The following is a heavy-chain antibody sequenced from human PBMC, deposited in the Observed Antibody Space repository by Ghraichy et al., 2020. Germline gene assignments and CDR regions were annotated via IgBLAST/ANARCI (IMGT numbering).Heavy chain of an antibody. CDR2: ISYDGGNY. CDR3: ARRYSYTYNYFDY. J-gene: IGHJ4*02. Sequence: GGSLRLSCAASGFTFSSYGMHWVRQAPGKGLEWVAIISYDGGNYHYADSVKGRFSISRDNSKNTLYLQMNSLRAEDTAVYYCARRYSYTYNYFDYWGQGTLVTVSS. D-gene: IGHD5-18*01. V-gene: IGHV3-30*03. CDR1: GFTFSSYG.